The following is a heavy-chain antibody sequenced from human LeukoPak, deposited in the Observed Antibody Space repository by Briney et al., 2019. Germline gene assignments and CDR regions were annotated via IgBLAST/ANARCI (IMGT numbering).Heavy chain of an antibody. CDR3: ARDGTTVTARGLYFDY. D-gene: IGHD4-17*01. CDR2: IYIGGST. CDR1: VFTVSSNY. V-gene: IGHV3-66*02. Sequence: GGSLRLSCAASVFTVSSNYMSWVRQAPGKGLEWVSVIYIGGSTYYADPAKGRFTISRDNSKNTLYLQMNSLRAEDTAVYYCARDGTTVTARGLYFDYWGQGTLVTVSS. J-gene: IGHJ4*02.